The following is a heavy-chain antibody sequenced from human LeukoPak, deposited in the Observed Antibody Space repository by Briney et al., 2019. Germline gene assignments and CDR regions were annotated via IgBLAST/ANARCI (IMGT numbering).Heavy chain of an antibody. V-gene: IGHV4-38-2*02. CDR1: GYSISSGYY. D-gene: IGHD2-15*01. CDR2: IYHSGST. J-gene: IGHJ3*02. Sequence: PSETLSLTCAVSGYSISSGYYWGWIRQPPGKGLEWIGSIYHSGSTYYNPSLKSRVTTSVDTSKNQFSLKLSSVTAADTAVYYCARDEGYCSGGSCYRSAFDIWGQGTMVTVSS. CDR3: ARDEGYCSGGSCYRSAFDI.